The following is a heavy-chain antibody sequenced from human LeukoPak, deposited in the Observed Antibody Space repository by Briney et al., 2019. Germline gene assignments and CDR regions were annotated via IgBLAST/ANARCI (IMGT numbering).Heavy chain of an antibody. D-gene: IGHD7-27*01. CDR3: ARIRRSGDYFDY. Sequence: SGPALVKPTQTLTLTCTFAGFSLSTPGMCVSWIRQPPGKALECLALIDWDNEHYYTTSLKTRLTISKAASKPQVILTVTNMDPVYTATYYCARIRRSGDYFDYWGQGTPVTVSS. V-gene: IGHV2-70*01. CDR1: GFSLSTPGMC. J-gene: IGHJ4*02. CDR2: IDWDNEH.